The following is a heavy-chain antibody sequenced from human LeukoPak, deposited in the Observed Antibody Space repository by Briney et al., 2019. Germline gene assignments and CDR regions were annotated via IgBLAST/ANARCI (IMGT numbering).Heavy chain of an antibody. Sequence: KPSETLSLICAVYGGSFSGYYWSWIRQPPGKGLEWIGEINHSGSTNYNPSLKSRVTISVDTSKNQFSLKLSSVTAADTAVYYCAREGVLLWFGKRPTFDYWGQGTLVTVSS. J-gene: IGHJ4*02. CDR2: INHSGST. CDR1: GGSFSGYY. CDR3: AREGVLLWFGKRPTFDY. D-gene: IGHD3-10*01. V-gene: IGHV4-34*01.